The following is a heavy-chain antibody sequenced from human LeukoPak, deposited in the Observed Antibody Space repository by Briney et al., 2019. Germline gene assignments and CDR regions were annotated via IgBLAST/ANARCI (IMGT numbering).Heavy chain of an antibody. V-gene: IGHV2-5*01. CDR2: SYWNDGK. D-gene: IGHD2-15*01. J-gene: IGHJ4*02. Sequence: SGPTLVNPTQTLTLTCTFSGVSISTSGVGVGWVRHPPGKALEWLALSYWNDGKRYSASLKSRLTITKNTSQNQVVLTMTNMDPVDTATYYCAHSSWHYFDYWGQGTLVTVSS. CDR3: AHSSWHYFDY. CDR1: GVSISTSGVG.